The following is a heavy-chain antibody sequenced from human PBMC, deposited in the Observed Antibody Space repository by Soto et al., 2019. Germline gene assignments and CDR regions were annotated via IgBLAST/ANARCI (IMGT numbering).Heavy chain of an antibody. Sequence: GGSLRLSCTASGFIFSNYAMTWVRQAPGRSLERVAKIAGGGGSTFYADSVKGRFTISRDNSKNTLYLQMTSLRDDDTAVYYCAKAAMYSSPFDSWGQGALVTVSS. CDR1: GFIFSNYA. CDR3: AKAAMYSSPFDS. J-gene: IGHJ4*02. D-gene: IGHD2-21*01. CDR2: IAGGGGST. V-gene: IGHV3-23*01.